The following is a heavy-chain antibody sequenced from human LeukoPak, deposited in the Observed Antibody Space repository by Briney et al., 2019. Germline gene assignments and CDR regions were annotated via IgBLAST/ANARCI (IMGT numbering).Heavy chain of an antibody. CDR2: ISSSSATI. V-gene: IGHV3-48*04. CDR1: GFPLNTYS. Sequence: PGGSLRLSCVAHGFPLNTYSMTRFRQAPGKGLDWISYISSSSATIYYADSVKGRFTISRDNAKNSLYLQMNSLRAEDTAVYYCARGRDLFDSWGQGTLVSVSS. CDR3: ARGRDLFDS. J-gene: IGHJ4*02.